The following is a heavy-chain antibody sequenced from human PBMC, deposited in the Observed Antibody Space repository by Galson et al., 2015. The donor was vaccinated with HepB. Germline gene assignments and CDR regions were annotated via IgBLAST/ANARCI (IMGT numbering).Heavy chain of an antibody. Sequence: SVKVSCKASGFTFSGYWMHWVRQAPGQGLEWMGVINPSGDITTYAQKFRGRVTMTRDTSTSTVYMEMSSLRSEDTAVYYCARDNSQSWGGSETYWWFDPWGQGTLVTVSS. CDR1: GFTFSGYW. D-gene: IGHD3-10*01. V-gene: IGHV1-46*01. J-gene: IGHJ5*02. CDR2: INPSGDIT. CDR3: ARDNSQSWGGSETYWWFDP.